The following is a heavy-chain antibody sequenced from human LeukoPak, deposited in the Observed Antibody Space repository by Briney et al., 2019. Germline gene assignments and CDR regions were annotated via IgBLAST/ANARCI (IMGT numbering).Heavy chain of an antibody. V-gene: IGHV3-23*01. CDR3: AKTWYRDAFDI. D-gene: IGHD1-1*01. CDR1: GFTFNTYT. Sequence: GGSLRLSCAASGFTFNTYTMSWVRQAPGKGLEEGLEWISAISGGGGTTYYGDSVKGRFTISRDNSKSTLYLQMHSLRAGDTAVYYCAKTWYRDAFDIWGQGTMVTVSS. J-gene: IGHJ3*02. CDR2: ISGGGGTT.